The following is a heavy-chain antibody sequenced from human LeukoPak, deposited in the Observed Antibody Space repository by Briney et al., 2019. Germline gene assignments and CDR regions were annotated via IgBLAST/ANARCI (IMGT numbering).Heavy chain of an antibody. V-gene: IGHV1-69*05. D-gene: IGHD6-6*01. J-gene: IGHJ4*02. Sequence: SVKVSCKASGGTFSSYAISWVRQAPGQGLEWMGGIIPIFGTANYAQKYQGRVTITTDESTSTAYMELSSLRSEDTAVYYCARGNLIAARPFDYWGQGTLVTASS. CDR3: ARGNLIAARPFDY. CDR1: GGTFSSYA. CDR2: IIPIFGTA.